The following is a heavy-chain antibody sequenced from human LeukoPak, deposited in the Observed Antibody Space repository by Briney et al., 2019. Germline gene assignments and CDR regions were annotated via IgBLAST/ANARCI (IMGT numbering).Heavy chain of an antibody. CDR2: IYYSGST. J-gene: IGHJ4*02. CDR3: ARAVGEYYYDSSGSRTGGYFDY. V-gene: IGHV4-31*03. CDR1: GGSISSGGYY. D-gene: IGHD3-22*01. Sequence: SETLSLTCTVSGGSISSGGYYWSWIRQHPGKGLEWIGFIYYSGSTYYNPSLKSRVTISVDTSKNQFSLKLSSVTAADTAVYYCARAVGEYYYDSSGSRTGGYFDYRGQGTLVTVSS.